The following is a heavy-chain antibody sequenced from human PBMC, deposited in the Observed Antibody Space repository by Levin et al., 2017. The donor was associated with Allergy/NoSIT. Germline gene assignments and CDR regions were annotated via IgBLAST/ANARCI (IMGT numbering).Heavy chain of an antibody. CDR3: AGQPNSPYYYHYGLDV. CDR2: VYYDGSA. V-gene: IGHV4-39*07. J-gene: IGHJ6*02. D-gene: IGHD2/OR15-2a*01. CDR1: GGSISSDSYY. Sequence: SETLSLTCTVSGGSISSDSYYWAWIRQPPGKGLEWIGSVYYDGSAYYNPSLKSRVTISIDTSKNQFSLRLNSVTAADTAVYYCAGQPNSPYYYHYGLDVWGQGTTVTVSS.